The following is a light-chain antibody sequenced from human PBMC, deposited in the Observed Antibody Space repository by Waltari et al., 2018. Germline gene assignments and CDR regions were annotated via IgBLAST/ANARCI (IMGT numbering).Light chain of an antibody. CDR1: QSVSSF. CDR2: GAS. Sequence: EVVMTQSPATLSLSPGERATLSCRASQSVSSFLAWYQQKPGQAPRLLIYGASTRATGIPARFSGSGAGTEFTLTISSLQSEDFAVYYCHQYNDWPPLTFGGGTKVEIK. V-gene: IGKV3-15*01. CDR3: HQYNDWPPLT. J-gene: IGKJ4*01.